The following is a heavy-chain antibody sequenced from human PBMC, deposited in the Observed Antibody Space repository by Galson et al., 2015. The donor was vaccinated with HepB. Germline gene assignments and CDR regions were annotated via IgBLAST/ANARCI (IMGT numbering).Heavy chain of an antibody. J-gene: IGHJ4*02. Sequence: FLRLSCAASGFTFSSYGMHWVRQAPGKGLEWVAVISYDGSNKYYADSVKGRFTISRDNSKNTLYLQMNSLRAEDTAVYYCAKTEYSSSWYGKTGAFDYWGQGTLVTVSS. D-gene: IGHD6-13*01. CDR2: ISYDGSNK. CDR3: AKTEYSSSWYGKTGAFDY. V-gene: IGHV3-30*18. CDR1: GFTFSSYG.